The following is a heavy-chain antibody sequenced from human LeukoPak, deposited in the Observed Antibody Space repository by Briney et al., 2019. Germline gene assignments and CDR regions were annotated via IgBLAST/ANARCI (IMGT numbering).Heavy chain of an antibody. J-gene: IGHJ4*02. V-gene: IGHV4-31*03. CDR2: IYYSGST. CDR1: GGSISSGGYY. Sequence: SETLSLTCTVSGGSISSGGYYWSWIPQHPGKGLEWIGYIYYSGSTYYNPSLKSRVTISVDTSKNQFSLKLSSVTAADTAVYYCAARTFGEGQFDYWGQGTLVTVSS. D-gene: IGHD3-10*01. CDR3: AARTFGEGQFDY.